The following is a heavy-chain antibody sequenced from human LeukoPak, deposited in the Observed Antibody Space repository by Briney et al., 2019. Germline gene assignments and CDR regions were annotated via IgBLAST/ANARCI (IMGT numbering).Heavy chain of an antibody. V-gene: IGHV3-48*03. CDR3: AELGITMIGGV. D-gene: IGHD3-10*02. J-gene: IGHJ6*04. CDR2: ISSSGSAI. CDR1: GFVFSSYE. Sequence: GGSLRLSCAASGFVFSSYEMNWVRQAPGKGLEWVSYISSSGSAIYYADSVKGRFTISRDNAKNSLYLQMNSLRAEDTAVYYCAELGITMIGGVWGKGTTVTISS.